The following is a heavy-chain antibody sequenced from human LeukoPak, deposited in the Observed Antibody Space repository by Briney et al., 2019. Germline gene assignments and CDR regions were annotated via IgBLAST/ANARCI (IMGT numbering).Heavy chain of an antibody. V-gene: IGHV1-69*05. CDR3: AREGLGPRLGSPWDY. CDR1: GGTFSNYA. J-gene: IGHJ4*02. Sequence: SVKVSCRASGGTFSNYAISWVRQAPGQGLEWMGRIIPIYGTANYAQKFQGRVTISTDESTSTAYMELRSLRSEDTAVYYCAREGLGPRLGSPWDYWGQGTLVTVSS. D-gene: IGHD1-26*01. CDR2: IIPIYGTA.